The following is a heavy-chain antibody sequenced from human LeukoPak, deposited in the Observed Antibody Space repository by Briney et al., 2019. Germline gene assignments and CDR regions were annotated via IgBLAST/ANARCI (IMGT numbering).Heavy chain of an antibody. Sequence: GGSLRLSCAASGFTFSSNWMHWVREAPGKGLVWVSRVNEDGSTTNYADSVKGRSTIFRDNAKNTLYLQMNSLRAEDTAVYYCVRDLGGRSGHWGQGTLVTVSS. CDR1: GFTFSSNW. D-gene: IGHD1-26*01. J-gene: IGHJ4*02. V-gene: IGHV3-74*01. CDR3: VRDLGGRSGH. CDR2: VNEDGSTT.